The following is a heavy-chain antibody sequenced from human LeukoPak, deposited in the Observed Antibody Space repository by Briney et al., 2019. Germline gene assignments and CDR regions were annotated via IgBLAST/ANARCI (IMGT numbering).Heavy chain of an antibody. V-gene: IGHV3-74*01. CDR1: GFTFSSYW. CDR3: ARPMVRGILDWFDP. D-gene: IGHD3-10*01. J-gene: IGHJ5*02. CDR2: INSDGSST. Sequence: GGSLRLSCAASGFTFSSYWMHWVRQAPVKGLVWVSRINSDGSSTSYADSVKGRFTISRDNAKNTLYLQMNSLRAEDTAVYYCARPMVRGILDWFDPWGQGTLVTVSS.